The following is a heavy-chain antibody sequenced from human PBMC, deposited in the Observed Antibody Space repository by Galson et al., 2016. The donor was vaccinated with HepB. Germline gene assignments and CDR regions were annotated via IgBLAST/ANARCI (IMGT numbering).Heavy chain of an antibody. CDR1: GLIFDSDG. CDR2: IRHRDGST. J-gene: IGHJ3*01. V-gene: IGHV3-23*01. CDR3: ATIPWVNSMHRL. Sequence: SLRLSCAGSGLIFDSDGISWVRQAPGKGLEWVSAIRHRDGSTHFGDSARGRFTISRDSSKNTVYLQMNSLRAEDTAVYYCATIPWVNSMHRLWGQGTLVSVSS. D-gene: IGHD2/OR15-2a*01.